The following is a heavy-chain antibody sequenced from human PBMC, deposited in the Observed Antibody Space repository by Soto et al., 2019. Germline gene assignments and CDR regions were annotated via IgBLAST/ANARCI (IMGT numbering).Heavy chain of an antibody. Sequence: PSETLSLTCTVSGGSISSSSYYWGWIRQPPGKGLEWIGSIYYSGSTYYNPSLKSRVTISVDTSKNQFSLKLSSVTAEDTAVYYCASPHGYNDYFDYWGQGTLVTVSS. D-gene: IGHD5-12*01. CDR1: GGSISSSSYY. J-gene: IGHJ4*02. CDR2: IYYSGST. V-gene: IGHV4-39*07. CDR3: ASPHGYNDYFDY.